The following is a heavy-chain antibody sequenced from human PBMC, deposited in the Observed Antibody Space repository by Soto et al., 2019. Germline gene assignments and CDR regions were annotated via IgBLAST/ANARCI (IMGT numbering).Heavy chain of an antibody. CDR2: ISGSGGST. Sequence: GGSLRLSCAASGFTFSSYAMSWVRQAPGKGLEWVSAISGSGGSTYYADSVKGRFTISRDNSKNTLYLQMNSLRAEDTAVYYFVNGMDRGVNGYRGPGTLVTVSS. CDR1: GFTFSSYA. CDR3: VNGMDRGVNGY. D-gene: IGHD3-10*01. V-gene: IGHV3-23*01. J-gene: IGHJ4*02.